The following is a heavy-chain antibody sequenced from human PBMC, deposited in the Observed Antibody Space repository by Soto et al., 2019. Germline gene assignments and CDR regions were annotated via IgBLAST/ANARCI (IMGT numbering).Heavy chain of an antibody. CDR3: ARETYYYDSSGRNYYFDY. J-gene: IGHJ4*02. V-gene: IGHV4-39*01. CDR1: GCSISSSSYY. CDR2: IYYSGST. Sequence: SEILSLTCTVSGCSISSSSYYWGWIRQPPGKGLEWIGSIYYSGSTYYNPSLKSRVTISVDTSKNQFSLKLSSVTAADTAVYYCARETYYYDSSGRNYYFDYWGQGTLVTVSS. D-gene: IGHD3-22*01.